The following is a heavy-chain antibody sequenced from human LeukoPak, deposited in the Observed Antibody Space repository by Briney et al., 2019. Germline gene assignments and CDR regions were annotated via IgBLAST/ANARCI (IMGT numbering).Heavy chain of an antibody. CDR1: GGSVTTSYF. V-gene: IGHV4-39*01. D-gene: IGHD4-23*01. J-gene: IGHJ4*02. CDR3: PRPGDTLGWGNFVN. Sequence: SETLSITCTVSGGSVTTSYFWGWIRQPPGKRLEWFGRIYHNGDTHYNPSLNSRATISVHTSKNQFSLKLSSVTTADTAVYYCPRPGDTLGWGNFVNSGQGTLGTVSP. CDR2: IYHNGDT.